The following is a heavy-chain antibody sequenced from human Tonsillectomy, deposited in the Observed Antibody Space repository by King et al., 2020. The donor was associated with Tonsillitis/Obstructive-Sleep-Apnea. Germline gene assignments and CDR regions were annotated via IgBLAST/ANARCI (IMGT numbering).Heavy chain of an antibody. D-gene: IGHD3-16*01. J-gene: IGHJ6*03. V-gene: IGHV3-9*01. CDR2: ISWNSGGL. CDR3: TKDTSSAGGVAAPHYYYHMDV. Sequence: VQLVESGGGLVQPGRSLRLSCAASGVTFDDYAMHWVRQAPGKGLEWVSGISWNSGGLGYADSVKGRFTISRNNAKNSLYLQMNSLRSEDTVLYYCTKDTSSAGGVAAPHYYYHMDVWGKGSTVTVSS. CDR1: GVTFDDYA.